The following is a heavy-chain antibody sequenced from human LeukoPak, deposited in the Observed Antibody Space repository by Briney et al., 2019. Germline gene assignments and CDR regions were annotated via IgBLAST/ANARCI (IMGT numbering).Heavy chain of an antibody. CDR3: ARDFISVRAAAGGY. CDR2: IRNDGRNK. Sequence: GGSLRLSCAASGFTFSSYNMNWVRQAPGKGLEWVAFIRNDGRNKYYADSVKGRFTISRDNAKNSLYLQMNSLRAEDTAVYYCARDFISVRAAAGGYWGQGTLVTVSS. CDR1: GFTFSSYN. D-gene: IGHD6-13*01. V-gene: IGHV3-30*02. J-gene: IGHJ4*02.